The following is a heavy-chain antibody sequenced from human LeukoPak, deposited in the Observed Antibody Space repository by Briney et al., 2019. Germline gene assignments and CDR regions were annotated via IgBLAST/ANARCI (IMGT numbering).Heavy chain of an antibody. D-gene: IGHD3-22*01. V-gene: IGHV5-51*01. CDR3: ARLGKTYHYDVSGHWEPYYFDY. J-gene: IGHJ4*02. CDR1: GYSFTMYW. CDR2: IYPGDSDT. Sequence: GESLKISCKGSGYSFTMYWIGWVRQMPGKGLEWMGSIYPGDSDTRYRPSLQGQVTISADKSISTAYLQWSSLKASDTAMYYCARLGKTYHYDVSGHWEPYYFDYWGQGTLVTASS.